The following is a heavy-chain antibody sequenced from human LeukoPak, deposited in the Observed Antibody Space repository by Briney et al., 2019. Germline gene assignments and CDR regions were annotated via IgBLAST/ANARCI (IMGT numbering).Heavy chain of an antibody. J-gene: IGHJ4*02. V-gene: IGHV4-61*02. CDR1: GGSISSGSYY. CDR2: IYTSGST. CDR3: ARDLRVDPFDY. D-gene: IGHD5-12*01. Sequence: SETLSLTCTVSGGSISSGSYYWSWIRQPAGKGLEWIGRIYTSGSTNYNPSLKSRVTISVDTSKNQFSLKLSSVTAADTAVYYCARDLRVDPFDYWGQGTLVTVSS.